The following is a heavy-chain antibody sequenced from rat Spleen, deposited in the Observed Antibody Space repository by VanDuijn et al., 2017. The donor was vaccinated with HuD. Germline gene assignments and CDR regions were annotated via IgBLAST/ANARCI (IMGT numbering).Heavy chain of an antibody. CDR2: ISYDGSST. Sequence: EVQLVESGGGLVQPGRSLKLSCAASGFTFSDYNMAWVRQAPKKGLEWVATISYDGSSTYYRDSVKGRFTISRDNAKSNLYLQMDSLRSEDTATYYCARLSRVPKWFAYWGQGTLVTVSS. J-gene: IGHJ3*01. D-gene: IGHD1-4*01. V-gene: IGHV5-7*01. CDR3: ARLSRVPKWFAY. CDR1: GFTFSDYN.